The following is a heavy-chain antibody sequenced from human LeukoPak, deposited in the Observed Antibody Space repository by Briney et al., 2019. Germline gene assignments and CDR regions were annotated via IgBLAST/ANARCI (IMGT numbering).Heavy chain of an antibody. Sequence: PSETLSLTCAVSGYSISSGYYWGWIRQPPGKGLEWIGSIYHSGSTYYNPSLKSRFTISVDTSKNQFSLKLSSVAAADTAVYYCARSLDDFWSGYYPIDYWGQGTLVTVSS. CDR2: IYHSGST. CDR3: ARSLDDFWSGYYPIDY. V-gene: IGHV4-38-2*01. D-gene: IGHD3-3*01. J-gene: IGHJ4*02. CDR1: GYSISSGYY.